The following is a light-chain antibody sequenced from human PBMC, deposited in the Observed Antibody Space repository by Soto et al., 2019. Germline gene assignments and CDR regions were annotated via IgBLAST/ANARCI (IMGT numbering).Light chain of an antibody. J-gene: IGKJ2*01. V-gene: IGKV3-15*01. CDR1: QSVSSN. CDR2: GAS. CDR3: QQYNNWAYT. Sequence: EIVMTQSPATLSVSPGERATLSCRASQSVSSNLAWYQQKPGQAPRLLIYGASTRATGIPARFSGSGSGTELTLTISSLQSGDFAVYYCQQYNNWAYTFGQGTKLEIK.